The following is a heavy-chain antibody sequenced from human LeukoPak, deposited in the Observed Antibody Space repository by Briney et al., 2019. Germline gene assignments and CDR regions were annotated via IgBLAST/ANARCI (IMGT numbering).Heavy chain of an antibody. D-gene: IGHD2-21*02. CDR3: ARDSTVGRMVTSDFSDY. CDR1: GFTFSSYW. Sequence: PGGSLRLSCAASGFTFSSYWMSWVRQAPGKGLEWVATIEQDGREKYYVDSVKGRFTISRDNAQNSLYLQMNSLRAEDTGVYYCARDSTVGRMVTSDFSDYWGQGTLVTVSS. V-gene: IGHV3-7*04. CDR2: IEQDGREK. J-gene: IGHJ4*02.